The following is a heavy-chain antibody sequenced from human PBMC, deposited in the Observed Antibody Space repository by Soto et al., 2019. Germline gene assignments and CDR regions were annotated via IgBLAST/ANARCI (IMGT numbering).Heavy chain of an antibody. Sequence: ASVKVSCQASGYTFTSDGISWVRQAPGQGLEWMGWISSYNGNTNYAQTLQGRVAMTTDTSTSTAYLELRTLRADDTAVYYCARDILRFLEWYILDAFDIWGQGTMVTVSS. D-gene: IGHD3-3*01. J-gene: IGHJ3*02. V-gene: IGHV1-18*01. CDR2: ISSYNGNT. CDR3: ARDILRFLEWYILDAFDI. CDR1: GYTFTSDG.